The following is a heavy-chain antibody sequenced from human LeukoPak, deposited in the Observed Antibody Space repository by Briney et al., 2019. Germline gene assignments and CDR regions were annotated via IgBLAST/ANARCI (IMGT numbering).Heavy chain of an antibody. V-gene: IGHV3-30*02. CDR2: IRYDGSNK. CDR1: GFTFSSYG. Sequence: PGGSLRLSCAASGFTFSSYGMHWARQAPGKGLEWVAFIRYDGSNKYYADSVKGRFTISRDNSKNTLYLQMNSLRAEDTAVYYCAKDRKTIFGVDNDAFDIWGQGTMVTVSS. J-gene: IGHJ3*02. CDR3: AKDRKTIFGVDNDAFDI. D-gene: IGHD3-3*01.